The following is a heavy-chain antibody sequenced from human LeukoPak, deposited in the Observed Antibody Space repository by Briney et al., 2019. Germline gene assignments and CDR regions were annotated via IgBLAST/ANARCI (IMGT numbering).Heavy chain of an antibody. CDR2: IYYSGST. CDR1: GGSINSYY. D-gene: IGHD1-14*01. Sequence: SETLSLTCTVSGGSINSYYWSWIRQPPGKGLEWIGYIYYSGSTNYNPSLKSRVTISVDTSKNQFSLKLSSVTAADTAVYYCARGSNHTANWFDPWGQGTLVTVSS. V-gene: IGHV4-59*12. J-gene: IGHJ5*02. CDR3: ARGSNHTANWFDP.